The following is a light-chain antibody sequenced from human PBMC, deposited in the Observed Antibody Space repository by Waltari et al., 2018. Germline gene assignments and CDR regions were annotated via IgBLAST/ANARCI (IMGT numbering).Light chain of an antibody. Sequence: DIQMTQSPSSLSASAGARVTITCQASRDISNYLNWYQQKPGKAPKLLISDASNLETGVPSRFSGSGSGTDFTFTITSLQPEDIATYYCQQFSNLPITFGQGTRLEIK. CDR2: DAS. V-gene: IGKV1-33*01. CDR1: RDISNY. J-gene: IGKJ5*01. CDR3: QQFSNLPIT.